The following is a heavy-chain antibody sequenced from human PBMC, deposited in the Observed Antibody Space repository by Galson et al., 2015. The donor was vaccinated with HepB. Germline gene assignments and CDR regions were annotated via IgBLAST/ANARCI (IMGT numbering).Heavy chain of an antibody. V-gene: IGHV1-2*02. J-gene: IGHJ4*02. CDR2: INPTSGGT. D-gene: IGHD6-6*01. CDR1: GYTFTDYY. CDR3: ARANGIYSGSSGFDY. Sequence: SVKVSCKASGYTFTDYYMHWVRQAPGQGLEWMGWINPTSGGTNYAQKFLDRVTLTRDASISTAYMELSRLRSDDTAVYYCARANGIYSGSSGFDYWGQGTLVTVSS.